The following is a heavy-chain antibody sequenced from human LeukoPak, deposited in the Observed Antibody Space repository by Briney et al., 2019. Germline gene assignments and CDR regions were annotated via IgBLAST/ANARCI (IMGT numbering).Heavy chain of an antibody. J-gene: IGHJ4*02. CDR2: INSDGSWT. D-gene: IGHD2/OR15-2a*01. CDR1: GNYL. CDR3: VSFYETD. Sequence: GGSLRLSCAASGNYLMHWVRQAPGKGLLWVSHINSDGSWTSYADSVKGRFTISKDNAKNTVYLQMNNLRAEDTAVYYCVSFYETDWGRGTLVTVSS. V-gene: IGHV3-74*01.